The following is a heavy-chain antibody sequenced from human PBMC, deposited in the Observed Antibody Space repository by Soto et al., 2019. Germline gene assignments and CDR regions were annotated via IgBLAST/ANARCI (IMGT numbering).Heavy chain of an antibody. V-gene: IGHV1-69*04. CDR3: AKDLYYYDSSGSYGGTFDI. CDR1: GGTFSSYT. D-gene: IGHD3-22*01. Sequence: SVKVSCKASGGTFSSYTISWVRQAPGQGLEWMGRIIPILGIANYAQKFQGRVTITADNSKNTLYLQMDSLRAEDTAVYYCAKDLYYYDSSGSYGGTFDIWGQGTMVTVSS. J-gene: IGHJ3*02. CDR2: IIPILGIA.